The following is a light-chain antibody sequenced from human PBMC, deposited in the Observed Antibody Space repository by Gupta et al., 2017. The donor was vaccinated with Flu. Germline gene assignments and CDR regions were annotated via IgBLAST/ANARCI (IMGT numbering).Light chain of an antibody. J-gene: IGKJ1*01. V-gene: IGKV1-39*01. CDR3: QQSYTTRT. Sequence: SPSSLAASVEDRVTITCRASQGVYSYLNWYQQKPGEAPKLLMYDASTLQSVVPTRFSGSGSRTEITLTISSLQPEDFAVYCCQQSYTTRTFGQGTKVDIK. CDR1: QGVYSY. CDR2: DAS.